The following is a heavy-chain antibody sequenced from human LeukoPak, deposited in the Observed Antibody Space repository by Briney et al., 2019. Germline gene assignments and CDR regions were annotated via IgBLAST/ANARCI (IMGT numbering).Heavy chain of an antibody. CDR1: GGTISNYV. CDR3: AREVHYDSSGYHDDY. CDR2: IIPIFTTA. D-gene: IGHD3-22*01. Sequence: SVKVSCKAAGGTISNYVISWVRQAPGQGLEWMGGIIPIFTTANYAQKFQGRVTITADESTSTAYMELSSLRSEDTAVYYCAREVHYDSSGYHDDYWGQGTLVTVSS. V-gene: IGHV1-69*13. J-gene: IGHJ4*02.